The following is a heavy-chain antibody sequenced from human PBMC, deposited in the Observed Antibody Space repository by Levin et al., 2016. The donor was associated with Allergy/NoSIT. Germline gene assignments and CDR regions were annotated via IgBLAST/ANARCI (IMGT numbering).Heavy chain of an antibody. CDR1: GYTFTSYG. V-gene: IGHV1-18*01. Sequence: ASVKVSCKASGYTFTSYGISWVRQAPGQGLEWMGWISAYNGNTNYAQKLQGRVTMTTDTSTSTAYMELRSLRSDDTAVYYCARDRVQLWLRTPFDYWGQGTLVTVSS. D-gene: IGHD5-18*01. CDR3: ARDRVQLWLRTPFDY. CDR2: ISAYNGNT. J-gene: IGHJ4*02.